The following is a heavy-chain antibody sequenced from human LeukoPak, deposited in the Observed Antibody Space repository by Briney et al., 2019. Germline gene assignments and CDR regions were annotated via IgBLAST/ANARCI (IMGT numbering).Heavy chain of an antibody. D-gene: IGHD2-8*01. CDR3: ARALYCTNGVCYSHETGGFDP. J-gene: IGHJ5*02. CDR2: INPNSGGT. Sequence: ASVKVSCKASGYTFTGYYMHWVRQAPGQGLEWMGWINPNSGGTNYAQKFQGRVTMTRDTSISTAYMELSRLRSDDTAVYYCARALYCTNGVCYSHETGGFDPWGQGTLVTVSS. CDR1: GYTFTGYY. V-gene: IGHV1-2*02.